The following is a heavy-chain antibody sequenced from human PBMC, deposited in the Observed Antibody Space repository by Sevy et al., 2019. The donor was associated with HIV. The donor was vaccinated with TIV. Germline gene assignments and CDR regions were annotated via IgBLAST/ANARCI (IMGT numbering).Heavy chain of an antibody. J-gene: IGHJ4*01. CDR2: ISYEGTET. V-gene: IGHV3-30-3*01. Sequence: GGSLRLSCAASGFAFCTHAMHWVRQAPGKWLEWVAVISYEGTETFYAASVEGRFTISRDNSKNMLSLQINSLRPEDTAVYYCARDGGNSVKWYPLYWGHGTLVTVSS. CDR3: ARDGGNSVKWYPLY. D-gene: IGHD2-2*01. CDR1: GFAFCTHA.